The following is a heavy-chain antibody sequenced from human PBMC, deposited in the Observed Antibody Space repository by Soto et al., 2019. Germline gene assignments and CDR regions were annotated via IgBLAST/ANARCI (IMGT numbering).Heavy chain of an antibody. V-gene: IGHV5-51*01. CDR3: ARGGYYDYIWGSYRQFDY. CDR1: GYSFTSYW. Sequence: GESLKISCKGSGYSFTSYWIGWVRQMPGKGLEWMGIIYPGDSDTRYSPSFQGQVTISADKSISTAYLQWSSLKASDTAMYYCARGGYYDYIWGSYRQFDYWGQGTLVTVSS. J-gene: IGHJ4*02. D-gene: IGHD3-16*02. CDR2: IYPGDSDT.